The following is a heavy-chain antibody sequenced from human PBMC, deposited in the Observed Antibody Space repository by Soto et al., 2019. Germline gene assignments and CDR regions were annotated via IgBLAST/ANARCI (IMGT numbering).Heavy chain of an antibody. CDR3: AGRCGYSAYTCYETDV. CDR1: GFAFKSYG. Sequence: QVQLVESGGGVVQPGRSLRLTCAASGFAFKSYGMHWVRQAPGRGLEWVAALSYDGGHMYYGDSVKGRFTISRDNSKNTLYMQMDNLRVEDTAAYYCAGRCGYSAYTCYETDVWGQGTTVTVS. J-gene: IGHJ6*02. CDR2: LSYDGGHM. V-gene: IGHV3-30*03. D-gene: IGHD6-25*01.